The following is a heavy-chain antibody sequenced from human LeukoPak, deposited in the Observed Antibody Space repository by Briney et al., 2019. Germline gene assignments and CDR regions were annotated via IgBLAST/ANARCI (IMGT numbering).Heavy chain of an antibody. CDR2: IWYDGSNK. J-gene: IGHJ5*02. V-gene: IGHV3-33*01. CDR1: GFTFSSYG. Sequence: GGSLRLSCAASGFTFSSYGMHWVRQAPGKGLEWVAVIWYDGSNKYYADSVKGRFTISRDNSKNTLYLQMSSLRAEDTAVYYCARDYCGGDCYSFDPWGQGTLVTVSS. CDR3: ARDYCGGDCYSFDP. D-gene: IGHD2-21*01.